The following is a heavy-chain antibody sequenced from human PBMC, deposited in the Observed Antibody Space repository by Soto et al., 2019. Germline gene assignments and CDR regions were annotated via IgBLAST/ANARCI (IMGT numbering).Heavy chain of an antibody. J-gene: IGHJ4*02. V-gene: IGHV4-30-4*01. CDR3: ARYIAARPLKAFDY. Sequence: SETLSLTCTVSGGSISSGDYYWSWIRQPPGKGLEWIGYIYYSGSTYYNPSLKSRVTISVDTSKNQFSLKLSSVTAADTAVYYCARYIAARPLKAFDYWGQGTLVTVSS. CDR2: IYYSGST. CDR1: GGSISSGDYY. D-gene: IGHD6-6*01.